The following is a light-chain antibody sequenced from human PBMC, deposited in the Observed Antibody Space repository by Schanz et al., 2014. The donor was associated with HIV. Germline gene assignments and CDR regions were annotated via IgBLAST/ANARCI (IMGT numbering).Light chain of an antibody. Sequence: QSVLTQPPSVSAAPGQNVTIPCTGSRSNIGNNYVSWYQQISGTAPKLLIYGNDKRPSGVPDRFSASKSGTSASLAITGLQAEDEAEYYCQAYDSSLRGLVFGGGTKLTVL. J-gene: IGLJ3*02. CDR1: RSNIGNNY. CDR3: QAYDSSLRGLV. V-gene: IGLV1-40*01. CDR2: GND.